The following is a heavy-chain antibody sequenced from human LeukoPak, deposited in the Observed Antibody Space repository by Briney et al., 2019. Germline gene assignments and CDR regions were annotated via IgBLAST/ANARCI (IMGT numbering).Heavy chain of an antibody. J-gene: IGHJ4*02. Sequence: PGGSLRPSCAASGFTFSNYGMNWVRQAPGKGLDWVSSIRGGGETTYYADSAKGRFPISRDNSQNTLYLQMNSLRAEDTAVYYCARDYADYVGYFFFDYWGQGTLVTVSS. D-gene: IGHD4-17*01. CDR3: ARDYADYVGYFFFDY. CDR2: IRGGGETT. V-gene: IGHV3-23*01. CDR1: GFTFSNYG.